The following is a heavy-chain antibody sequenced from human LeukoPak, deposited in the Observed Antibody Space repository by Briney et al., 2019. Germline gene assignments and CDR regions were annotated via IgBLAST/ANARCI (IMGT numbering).Heavy chain of an antibody. Sequence: GGSLRLSCAASGFTFSSYWMSWVRQAPGKGLEWVSSISSSSSYIYYADSVKGRFTISRDNAKNSLYLQMNSLRAEDTAVYYCAKDRRGITMSPFDYWGQGTLVTVSS. D-gene: IGHD3-10*02. V-gene: IGHV3-21*04. J-gene: IGHJ4*02. CDR3: AKDRRGITMSPFDY. CDR2: ISSSSSYI. CDR1: GFTFSSYW.